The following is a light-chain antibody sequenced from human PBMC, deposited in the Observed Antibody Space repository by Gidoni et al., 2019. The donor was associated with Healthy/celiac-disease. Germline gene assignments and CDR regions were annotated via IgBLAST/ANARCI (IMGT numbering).Light chain of an antibody. Sequence: IHMTQSPSSLSASVGDRVTITCRASQSISSYLNWYQQKPGKAPKLLIYAASSLKSGVPSRFSGSGSGTDFTITISSLQHEDFANYYCQQSYSTLGFGQGTKLEIK. CDR1: QSISSY. CDR3: QQSYSTLG. J-gene: IGKJ2*03. V-gene: IGKV1-39*01. CDR2: AAS.